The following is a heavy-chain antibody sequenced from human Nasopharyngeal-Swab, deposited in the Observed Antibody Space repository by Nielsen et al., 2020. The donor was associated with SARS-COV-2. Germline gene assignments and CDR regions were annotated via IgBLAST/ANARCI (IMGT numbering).Heavy chain of an antibody. Sequence: ASVKVSCKASGYTFTSYGISWVRQAPGQGLEWMGWISAYNGNTNYAQKLQGRVTMTTDTSTSTAYMELRSLRSDDMAVYYCARGEKGYSYGYYWYFDLWGRGTLVTVSS. D-gene: IGHD5-18*01. CDR1: GYTFTSYG. V-gene: IGHV1-18*03. CDR2: ISAYNGNT. J-gene: IGHJ2*01. CDR3: ARGEKGYSYGYYWYFDL.